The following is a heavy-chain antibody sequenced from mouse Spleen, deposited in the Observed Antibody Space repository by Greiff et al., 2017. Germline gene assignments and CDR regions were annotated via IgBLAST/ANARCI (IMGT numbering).Heavy chain of an antibody. Sequence: VQLQQSGPELVKPGASVKISCKASGYSFTDYNMNWVKQSHGKSLEWIGVINPNYGTTSYNQKFKGKATLTVDQSSSTAYMQLNSLTSEDSAVYYCARSTTVVGPYYFDYWGQGTTLTGSS. V-gene: IGHV1-39*01. CDR3: ARSTTVVGPYYFDY. CDR1: GYSFTDYN. J-gene: IGHJ2*01. CDR2: INPNYGTT. D-gene: IGHD1-1*01.